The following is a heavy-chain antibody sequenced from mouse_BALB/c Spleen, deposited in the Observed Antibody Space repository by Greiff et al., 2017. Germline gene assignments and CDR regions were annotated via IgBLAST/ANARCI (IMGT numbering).Heavy chain of an antibody. CDR1: GYTFTDYA. CDR3: ARKGAYDYDGGYYAMDY. J-gene: IGHJ4*01. V-gene: IGHV1S137*01. CDR2: ISTYYGDA. D-gene: IGHD2-4*01. Sequence: QVQLKESGAELVRPGVSVKISCKGSGYTFTDYAMHWVKQSHAKSLEWIGVISTYYGDASYNQKFKGKATMTVDKSSSTAYMELARLTSEDSAIYYCARKGAYDYDGGYYAMDYWGQGTSVTVSS.